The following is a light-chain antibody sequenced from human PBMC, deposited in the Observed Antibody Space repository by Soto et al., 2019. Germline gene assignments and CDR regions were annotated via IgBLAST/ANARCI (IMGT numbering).Light chain of an antibody. Sequence: QSALTQPPSASGSPGQSVTISRIGTSSDVGGYNYVSWYQQHPGKAPKLMIYEVSRRPSGVPDRFSGSKSGNTASLTVSGLQAEDEADYYCSSYAGSNNYVFGTGTKLTVL. J-gene: IGLJ1*01. CDR1: SSDVGGYNY. CDR2: EVS. V-gene: IGLV2-8*01. CDR3: SSYAGSNNYV.